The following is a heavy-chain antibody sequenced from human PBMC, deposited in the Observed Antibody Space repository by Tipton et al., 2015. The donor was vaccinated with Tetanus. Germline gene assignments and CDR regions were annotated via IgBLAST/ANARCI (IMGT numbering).Heavy chain of an antibody. CDR2: IIPSLGTP. CDR3: ARAPRGYSYATFGF. D-gene: IGHD5-18*01. Sequence: QPGPEVKKPGSSVKVSCKASGGSFNSDAISWVRQTPGQGLEWMGRIIPSLGTPKYAQNFQGRVTMTADKSTTTAYMEISGLRSEDSAVYYCARAPRGYSYATFGFWGQGTLVTVSS. V-gene: IGHV1-69*06. CDR1: GGSFNSDA. J-gene: IGHJ4*02.